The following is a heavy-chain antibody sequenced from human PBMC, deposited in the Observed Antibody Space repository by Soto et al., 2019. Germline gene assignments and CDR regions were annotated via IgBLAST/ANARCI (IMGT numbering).Heavy chain of an antibody. J-gene: IGHJ4*02. V-gene: IGHV1-24*01. CDR2: FDPEDGET. CDR1: GYTLTELS. CDR3: ATEYYDFWSGYSTYVY. D-gene: IGHD3-3*01. Sequence: ASVKVSCKVSGYTLTELSMHWVRQAPGKGLGWMGGFDPEDGETIYAQKFQGRVTMTEDTSTDTAYMELSSLRSEDTAVYYCATEYYDFWSGYSTYVYWGQGTLVTVSS.